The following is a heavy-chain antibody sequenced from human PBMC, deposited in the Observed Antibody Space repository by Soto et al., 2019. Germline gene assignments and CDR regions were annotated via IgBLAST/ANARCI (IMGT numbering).Heavy chain of an antibody. CDR3: VRDPQRNDY. CDR1: GYDFSSYG. J-gene: IGHJ4*02. Sequence: QVQLVQSGAEVKKPGASVTVSCKASGYDFSSYGISWVLQAPGQGLEWMGWISASNGNRDYAQQFQGRVTMTSDTSRTTAYMELRSLRSDDTAVYYCVRDPQRNDYWGQGTLVNVSS. CDR2: ISASNGNR. V-gene: IGHV1-18*04. D-gene: IGHD2-2*01.